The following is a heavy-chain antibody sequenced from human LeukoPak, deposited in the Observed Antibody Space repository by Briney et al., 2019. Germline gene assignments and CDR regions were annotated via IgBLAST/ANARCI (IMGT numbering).Heavy chain of an antibody. V-gene: IGHV4-34*01. CDR3: ARVPLWWLTPFDF. CDR1: GGSLSPHY. CDR2: INNHGTT. Sequence: SETLSLTCAVSGGSLSPHYWSWIRRPLGKGLEWIGEINNHGTTNYSPSLRGRATISVDTSKNQFSLRLTSVTAADTAMYYRARVPLWWLTPFDFWGQGTLATVSS. J-gene: IGHJ4*02. D-gene: IGHD5-12*01.